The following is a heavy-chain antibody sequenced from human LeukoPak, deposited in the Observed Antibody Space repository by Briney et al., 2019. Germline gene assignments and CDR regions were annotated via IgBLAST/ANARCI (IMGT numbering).Heavy chain of an antibody. J-gene: IGHJ4*02. CDR2: ISGSGGST. CDR3: AKDRWASSSSSFDY. CDR1: GFTFSSYA. Sequence: GGSLRLSCAASGFTFSSYAMSWVRQAPGKGLEWVSGISGSGGSTYYADSVKGRFTISRDNSKNTLYLQMNSLRDEDTAVYYCAKDRWASSSSSFDYWGRGTLVTVSS. D-gene: IGHD6-6*01. V-gene: IGHV3-23*01.